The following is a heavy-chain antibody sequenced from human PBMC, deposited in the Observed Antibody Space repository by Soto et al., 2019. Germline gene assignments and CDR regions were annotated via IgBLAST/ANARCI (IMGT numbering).Heavy chain of an antibody. Sequence: EVQLVESGGGLVQPGGSLRLSCAASGFTFSTYWMTWVRQAPGKGLEWVANINPDGSDKNYVHSVMGRFTTSRDNVKNPLYLQVNSLRAEDTALYYCVRARIDLWGRGTLVTVSS. J-gene: IGHJ2*01. CDR3: VRARIDL. CDR1: GFTFSTYW. V-gene: IGHV3-7*01. CDR2: INPDGSDK.